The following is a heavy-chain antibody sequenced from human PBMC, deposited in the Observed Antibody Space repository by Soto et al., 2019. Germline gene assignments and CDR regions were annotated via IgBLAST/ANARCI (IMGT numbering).Heavy chain of an antibody. D-gene: IGHD3-10*01. CDR1: GGSISSSNW. CDR3: ARDSSGISYFDY. Sequence: SETLSLTCAVSGGSISSSNWWSWVRQPPGKGLEWIGEIYHSGSTNYNPSLKSRVTISVDKSNNQFSLKLSSVTAADTAVYYCARDSSGISYFDYWGQGTRVTFAS. CDR2: IYHSGST. J-gene: IGHJ4*03. V-gene: IGHV4-4*02.